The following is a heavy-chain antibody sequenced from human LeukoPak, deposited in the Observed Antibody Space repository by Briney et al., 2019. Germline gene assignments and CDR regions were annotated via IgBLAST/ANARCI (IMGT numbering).Heavy chain of an antibody. Sequence: PGGSLRLSCAASGFTFSTYSMNWVRQAPGKGLEWIGSIYYSGSTYYNPSLKSRVTISVDTSKNQFSLKLSSVTAADTAVYYCARGDSSGYYFSPYYFDYWGQGTLVTVSS. CDR3: ARGDSSGYYFSPYYFDY. V-gene: IGHV4-38-2*01. J-gene: IGHJ4*02. CDR2: IYYSGST. CDR1: GFTFSTYS. D-gene: IGHD3-22*01.